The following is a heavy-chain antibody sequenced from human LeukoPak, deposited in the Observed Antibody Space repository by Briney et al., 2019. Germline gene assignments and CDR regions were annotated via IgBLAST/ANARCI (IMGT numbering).Heavy chain of an antibody. V-gene: IGHV4-39*07. J-gene: IGHJ4*02. CDR1: GGSISSSSYY. D-gene: IGHD5-18*01. CDR2: IYYSGST. Sequence: PSETLSLTCTVSGGSISSSSYYWGWIRQPPGKGLEWIGSIYYSGSTYYNPSLKSRVTISVDTSKNQFSLKLSSVTAADTAVYYCARVIQLWFHFDYWGQGTLVTVSS. CDR3: ARVIQLWFHFDY.